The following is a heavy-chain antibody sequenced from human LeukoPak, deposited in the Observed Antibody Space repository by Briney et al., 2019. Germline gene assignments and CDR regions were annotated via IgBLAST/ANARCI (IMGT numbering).Heavy chain of an antibody. V-gene: IGHV1-69*13. CDR1: GGTFSSYA. D-gene: IGHD4-17*01. CDR2: IIPIFGTA. CDR3: ARVQDYGDPNGAFDI. J-gene: IGHJ3*02. Sequence: ASVKVSCKASGGTFSSYAISWVRQAPGQGLEWMGGIIPIFGTANYAQKFQGRVTITADESTSTAYMELSSPRSEDTAVYYCARVQDYGDPNGAFDIWGQGTMVTVSS.